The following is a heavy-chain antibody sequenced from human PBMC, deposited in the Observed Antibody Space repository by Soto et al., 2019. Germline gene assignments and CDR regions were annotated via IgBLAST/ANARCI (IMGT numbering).Heavy chain of an antibody. CDR2: MNPNSGNT. CDR3: ARARFGDLLRYFDWSPPHPRNSMDV. CDR1: GYTFTSYD. Sequence: GASVKVSCKASGYTFTSYDINWVRQATGQGLEWMGWMNPNSGNTGYAQKIQGRVTMTRNTYISTAYMELSRLRSEDTAVYYCARARFGDLLRYFDWSPPHPRNSMDVWGQGTTVTVSS. V-gene: IGHV1-8*01. J-gene: IGHJ6*02. D-gene: IGHD3-9*01.